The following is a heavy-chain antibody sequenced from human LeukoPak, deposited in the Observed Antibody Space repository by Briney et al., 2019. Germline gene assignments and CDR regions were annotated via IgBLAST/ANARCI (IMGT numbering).Heavy chain of an antibody. Sequence: GGSLRLSCTASGFTFSNAWMSWVRQAPGKGLEWVSRIKSDGSTTTYADSVKGRFTISRDNAKNTLYLELNSLRAEDTAVYYCARASTAVTTRDYFDYWGQGTLVTVSS. V-gene: IGHV3-74*01. J-gene: IGHJ4*02. CDR1: GFTFSNAW. D-gene: IGHD4-17*01. CDR2: IKSDGSTT. CDR3: ARASTAVTTRDYFDY.